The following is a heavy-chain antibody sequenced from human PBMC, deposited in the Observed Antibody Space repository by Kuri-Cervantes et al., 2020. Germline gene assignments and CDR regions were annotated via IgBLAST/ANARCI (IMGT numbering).Heavy chain of an antibody. CDR1: GGSFSGYY. D-gene: IGHD3-3*01. CDR2: INHSGST. V-gene: IGHV4-34*01. Sequence: GSLRLSCAVYGGSFSGYYWSWIRQPPGKGLKWIGEINHSGSTNYNPSLKSRVTISVDTSKNQFSLKLSSVTAADTAVYYCARGRITIFGVVIMSLRAFDIWGQGTMVTVSS. J-gene: IGHJ3*02. CDR3: ARGRITIFGVVIMSLRAFDI.